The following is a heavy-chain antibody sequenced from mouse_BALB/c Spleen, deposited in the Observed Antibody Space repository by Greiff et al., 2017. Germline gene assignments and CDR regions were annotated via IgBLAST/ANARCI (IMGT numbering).Heavy chain of an antibody. D-gene: IGHD2-1*01. CDR3: ARGVYYGNYGIFYYAMDY. Sequence: QVQLQQSAAELARPGASVKMSCKASGYTFTSYTMHWVKQRPGQGLEWIGYINPSSGYTEYNQKFKDKTTLTADKSSSTAYMQLSSLTSEDSAVYYCARGVYYGNYGIFYYAMDYWGQGTSVTVSS. V-gene: IGHV1-4*02. CDR1: GYTFTSYT. CDR2: INPSSGYT. J-gene: IGHJ4*01.